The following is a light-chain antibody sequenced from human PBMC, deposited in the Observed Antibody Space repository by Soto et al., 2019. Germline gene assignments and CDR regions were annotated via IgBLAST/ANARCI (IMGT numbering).Light chain of an antibody. CDR1: SSDVGAYNY. CDR3: CSYTTSNTFV. V-gene: IGLV2-14*01. Sequence: QSVLTQPASVSGSLGQSITISCSGTSSDVGAYNYVSWYQQYPGKAPKLMIYHVTDRPSGVSNRFSGSKSGNTASLTISGLQAEDEADYYCCSYTTSNTFVFGTGNKVTVL. CDR2: HVT. J-gene: IGLJ1*01.